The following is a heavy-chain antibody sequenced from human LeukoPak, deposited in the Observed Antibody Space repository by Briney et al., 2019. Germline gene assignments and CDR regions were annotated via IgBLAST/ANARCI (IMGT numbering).Heavy chain of an antibody. CDR1: GYSFTNYW. Sequence: GESLKISCTGSGYSFTNYWIGWVRQMPGKGLEWMGIIYPDDSDTRYRPSFQGQVTISADKSIATAYLQWSSLKASDTAMYYCARKYYYDSSDAFDIWGQGTMVTVSS. V-gene: IGHV5-51*01. J-gene: IGHJ3*02. D-gene: IGHD3-22*01. CDR2: IYPDDSDT. CDR3: ARKYYYDSSDAFDI.